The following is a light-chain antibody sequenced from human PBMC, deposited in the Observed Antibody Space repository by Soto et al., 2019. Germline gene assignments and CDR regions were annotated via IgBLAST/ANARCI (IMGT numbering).Light chain of an antibody. CDR2: DAS. Sequence: IQITQSPSALSASIGDRVSITCRASQSISSWLAWYQQKPGKAPKLLIYDASSLESGVPSRFSGSGSGTEFTLTISSLRPDDFATYYCQQYDSYSWTFGQGTKADIK. CDR3: QQYDSYSWT. J-gene: IGKJ1*01. V-gene: IGKV1-5*01. CDR1: QSISSW.